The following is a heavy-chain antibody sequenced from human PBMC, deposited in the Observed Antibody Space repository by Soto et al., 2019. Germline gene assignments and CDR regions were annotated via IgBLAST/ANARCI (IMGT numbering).Heavy chain of an antibody. CDR3: ARDIAAAGVGWFDP. V-gene: IGHV1-69*04. Sequence: TVKVSCKASGGTFSSYTISWVRQAPGQGLEWMGRIIPILGIANYAQKFQGRVTITADKSTSTAYMELSSLRSEDTAVYYCARDIAAAGVGWFDPWGQGTLVTVSS. J-gene: IGHJ5*02. CDR2: IIPILGIA. CDR1: GGTFSSYT. D-gene: IGHD6-13*01.